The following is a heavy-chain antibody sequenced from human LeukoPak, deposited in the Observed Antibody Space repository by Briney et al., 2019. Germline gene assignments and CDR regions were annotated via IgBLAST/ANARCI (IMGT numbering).Heavy chain of an antibody. V-gene: IGHV3-30*18. Sequence: GGSPRLSCAASGFTFNNYGMHWVRQAPGKGLEWVAIISYDGTNEYYADSVKGRFTISRDNSKNTLYLQMNSLRAEDAATYYCAKAYCSSSSCYPTYWGQGTLVTVSS. J-gene: IGHJ4*02. CDR3: AKAYCSSSSCYPTY. CDR1: GFTFNNYG. CDR2: ISYDGTNE. D-gene: IGHD2-2*01.